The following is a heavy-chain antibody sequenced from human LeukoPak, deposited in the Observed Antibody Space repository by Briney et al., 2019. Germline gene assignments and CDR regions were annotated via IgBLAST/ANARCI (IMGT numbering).Heavy chain of an antibody. D-gene: IGHD1-26*01. V-gene: IGHV4-59*01. CDR3: ARATMVAGYYYFDY. J-gene: IGHJ4*02. CDR1: GGSISNYY. CDR2: MYYSGST. Sequence: SETLSLTCTVSGGSISNYYWSWIRQPPGKGLEWIGYMYYSGSTNYNPSLKSRVSISVDTSKNQFSPKLSSVTAADTAVYYCARATMVAGYYYFDYWGQGTLVTVSS.